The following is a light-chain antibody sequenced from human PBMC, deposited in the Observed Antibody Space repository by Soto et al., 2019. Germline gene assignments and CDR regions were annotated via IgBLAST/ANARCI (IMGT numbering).Light chain of an antibody. CDR2: LAF. CDR1: QSLHNHNGYTY. CDR3: MQTLQTPKT. V-gene: IGKV2-28*01. J-gene: IGKJ1*01. Sequence: EIVMTQSPVSLSVTPGEPASISCRSTQSLHNHNGYTYLDWYLQKRGQSPHLLIYLAFNRASGVTDRFSGSGSGTDFTLTISRVEAEDVGVYYCMQTLQTPKTFGQGTMVEIK.